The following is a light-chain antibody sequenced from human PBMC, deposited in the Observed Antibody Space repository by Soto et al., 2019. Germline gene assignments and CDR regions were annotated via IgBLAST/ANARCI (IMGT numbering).Light chain of an antibody. V-gene: IGLV2-14*01. CDR2: EVS. CDR1: GSDIGRYDF. J-gene: IGLJ1*01. CDR3: ISCTTSSTRCG. Sequence: QSALTHPASVSGSPGQSITISCTGTGSDIGRYDFVSWFQQHPGKVPKLVIYEVSSRPSGVSDRFSGSKSGNTASLTISGLQGEDEAEYYCISCTTSSTRCGFGSGTKVTVL.